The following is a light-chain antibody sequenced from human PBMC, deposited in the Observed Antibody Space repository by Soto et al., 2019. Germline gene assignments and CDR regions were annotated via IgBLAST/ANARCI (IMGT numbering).Light chain of an antibody. J-gene: IGLJ2*01. CDR2: GDN. CDR3: LSYDNSLSHLV. V-gene: IGLV1-40*01. Sequence: QSVLTQPPSVSEAPGQRVTIPCTGSNSNIGSFYDVHWYQQLPGTVPKLLIYGDNNRPSGVPDRFSGSKSGTSASLAITGLQAEDEAEYYCLSYDNSLSHLVFGGGTKLTVL. CDR1: NSNIGSFYD.